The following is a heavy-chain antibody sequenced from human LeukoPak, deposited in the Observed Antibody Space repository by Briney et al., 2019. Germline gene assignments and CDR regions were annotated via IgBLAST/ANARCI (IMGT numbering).Heavy chain of an antibody. V-gene: IGHV4-61*01. J-gene: IGHJ4*02. Sequence: PSETLSLTCTVSGGSVSGGNYYCRWIRQSPGKGLEWIGYIHYSGSTVYNPSLKSRVTMSIDTSKNQFSLNLSSVTAADTAVYYWARTGSTGGYWGQGTLVTVSS. CDR2: IHYSGST. D-gene: IGHD1-1*01. CDR3: ARTGSTGGY. CDR1: GGSVSGGNYY.